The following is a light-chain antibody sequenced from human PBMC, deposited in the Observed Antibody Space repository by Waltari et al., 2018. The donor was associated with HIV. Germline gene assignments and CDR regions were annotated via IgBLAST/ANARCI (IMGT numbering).Light chain of an antibody. V-gene: IGLV1-47*01. CDR3: ATWDDSLSSWL. Sequence: QYVLTQPPSASGTPGQRVTISCSGRSSNVVTNYVTWYKQLPGTAPELVIYHNIQRPLGVPDRFSGSKSGTSASLAISGLRSEDEADYYCATWDDSLSSWLFGGGTRLSVL. CDR2: HNI. CDR1: SSNVVTNY. J-gene: IGLJ3*02.